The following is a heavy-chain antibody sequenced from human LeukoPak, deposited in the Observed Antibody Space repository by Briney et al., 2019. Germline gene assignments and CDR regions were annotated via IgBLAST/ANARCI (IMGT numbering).Heavy chain of an antibody. CDR1: GYTLIELS. Sequence: ASVKVSCKVSGYTLIELSMHWVRQAPGKGLEWMGSFDPEDGDTIYAQKFQGRVTMTEDTSTDTAYMELSSLRSEDTAVYYCTIGGTTGGFDYWGQGTLVTVSS. D-gene: IGHD1-1*01. V-gene: IGHV1-24*01. CDR3: TIGGTTGGFDY. CDR2: FDPEDGDT. J-gene: IGHJ4*02.